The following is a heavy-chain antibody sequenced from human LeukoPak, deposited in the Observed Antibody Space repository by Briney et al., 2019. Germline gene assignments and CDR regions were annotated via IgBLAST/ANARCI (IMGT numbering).Heavy chain of an antibody. D-gene: IGHD6-13*01. CDR2: MNPNSGNT. CDR3: AKARGQQLVLLGY. Sequence: ASVKVSCKPSGYTFTSYDINWVRQATGQGLEWMGWMNPNSGNTGYAQKFQGRVTMTRNTSISTTYMELSSLRSEDTAVYYCAKARGQQLVLLGYWGQGTLVTVSS. V-gene: IGHV1-8*01. J-gene: IGHJ4*02. CDR1: GYTFTSYD.